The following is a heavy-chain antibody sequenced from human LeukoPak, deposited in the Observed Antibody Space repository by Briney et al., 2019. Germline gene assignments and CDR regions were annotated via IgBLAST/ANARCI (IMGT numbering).Heavy chain of an antibody. CDR3: ARVEGGSGWYYFDY. J-gene: IGHJ4*02. Sequence: PSETMSPSCTFAGDSISSYSWSWIRQPPGEVLEWIGYIYYSGSTNYNPSLKSRFTISVDTSMNHFSLKLSSLTASDTAVYYCARVEGGSGWYYFDYWGQGTLVTVSS. CDR1: GDSISSYS. CDR2: IYYSGST. D-gene: IGHD6-19*01. V-gene: IGHV4-59*01.